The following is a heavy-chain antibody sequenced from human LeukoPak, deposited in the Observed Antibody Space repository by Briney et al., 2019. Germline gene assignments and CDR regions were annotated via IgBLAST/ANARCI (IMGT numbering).Heavy chain of an antibody. Sequence: SETLSLTCTVSGGSISSYYWSWIRQPPGKGLEWIGYIYYSGSTNYNPSLKSRVTISVDTSKNQFSLKLSSVTAAGTAVYYCARKRSYSGYSGYDPRGYFDYWGQGTLVTVSS. D-gene: IGHD5-12*01. V-gene: IGHV4-59*01. CDR3: ARKRSYSGYSGYDPRGYFDY. CDR1: GGSISSYY. J-gene: IGHJ4*02. CDR2: IYYSGST.